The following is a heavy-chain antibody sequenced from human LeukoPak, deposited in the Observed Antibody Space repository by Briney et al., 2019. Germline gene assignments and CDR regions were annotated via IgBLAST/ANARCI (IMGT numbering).Heavy chain of an antibody. V-gene: IGHV3-7*01. CDR3: ARVRFAIIDAYYFDY. CDR1: GFTFSIYW. CDR2: IKHDGSEK. D-gene: IGHD3-16*02. Sequence: GGSLRLSCGASGFTFSIYWMTWVRQAPGKGLEWVAHIKHDGSEKYYVDSVKGRFTISRDNAKNSLYLQMNSLRAEDTAVYYCARVRFAIIDAYYFDYWGQGTLVTVSS. J-gene: IGHJ4*02.